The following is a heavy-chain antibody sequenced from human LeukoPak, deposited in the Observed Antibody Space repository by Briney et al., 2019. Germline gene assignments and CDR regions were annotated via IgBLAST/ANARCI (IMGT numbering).Heavy chain of an antibody. J-gene: IGHJ3*02. D-gene: IGHD2-2*01. CDR1: GGSISSYY. CDR3: ARLYCSSPSCYPLDAFDI. Sequence: PSETLSLTCTVSGGSISSYYWSWIRQPPGKGLEWIGYIYTSGSTYYNPSLKSRVTLSVDTSKNLFSLKLSSVTAADTALYYCARLYCSSPSCYPLDAFDIWGQGTMVTVSS. CDR2: IYTSGST. V-gene: IGHV4-4*09.